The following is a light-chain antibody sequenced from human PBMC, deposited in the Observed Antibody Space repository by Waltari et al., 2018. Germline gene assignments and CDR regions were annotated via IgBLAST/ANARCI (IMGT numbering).Light chain of an antibody. Sequence: QSVLTQPPSASGTPGPRVTISCSGTVSNIGDNSVNWYQQLPGTAPKLLIYDNNERPSGVPDRFSGSKSGTSASLAISGLQSEDEADYHCAAWDDSLNGPVFGGGTKLTVL. CDR3: AAWDDSLNGPV. CDR2: DNN. J-gene: IGLJ2*01. V-gene: IGLV1-44*01. CDR1: VSNIGDNS.